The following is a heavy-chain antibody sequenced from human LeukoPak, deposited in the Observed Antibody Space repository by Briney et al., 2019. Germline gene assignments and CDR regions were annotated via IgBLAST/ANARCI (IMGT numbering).Heavy chain of an antibody. CDR1: GFTFTTYW. CDR3: ARDGGGYDS. V-gene: IGHV3-7*01. CDR2: IKEDGRRD. J-gene: IGHJ5*01. D-gene: IGHD5-24*01. Sequence: GGSLRLSCAASGFTFTTYWMSWVRQTREKGLEGGANIKEDGRRDFYVESVKGRFPISRDNPKNILHMQMKSLRAEDTAIYYCARDGGGYDSWGQGTLVTVSS.